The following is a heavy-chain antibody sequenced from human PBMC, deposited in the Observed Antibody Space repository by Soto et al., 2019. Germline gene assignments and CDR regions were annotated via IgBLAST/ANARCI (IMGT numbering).Heavy chain of an antibody. J-gene: IGHJ6*02. Sequence: GGSLRLSCAASGFTFSSYSMNWVRQAPGKGLEWVSSISSSSSYIYYADSVKGRFTISRDNAKNSLYLQMNSLRAEDTAVYYCARSLSHYYYGMDVWGQGTTVTVSS. CDR2: ISSSSSYI. CDR1: GFTFSSYS. CDR3: ARSLSHYYYGMDV. V-gene: IGHV3-21*01. D-gene: IGHD3-16*01.